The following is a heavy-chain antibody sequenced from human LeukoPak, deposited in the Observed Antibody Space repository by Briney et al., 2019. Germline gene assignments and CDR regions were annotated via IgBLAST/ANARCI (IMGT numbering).Heavy chain of an antibody. CDR2: INPNSGGT. CDR1: GYRFTGYY. J-gene: IGHJ4*02. Sequence: ASVKVSCTASGYRFTGYYIHWARQAPGQGLEWMGWINPNSGGTNYAQKLQGRVTMTRDTSVSTAYMEVSRLRSDDTAVYFCARDRRGYYDSGSYYPLIWGQGTLVTVSS. CDR3: ARDRRGYYDSGSYYPLI. V-gene: IGHV1-2*02. D-gene: IGHD3-10*01.